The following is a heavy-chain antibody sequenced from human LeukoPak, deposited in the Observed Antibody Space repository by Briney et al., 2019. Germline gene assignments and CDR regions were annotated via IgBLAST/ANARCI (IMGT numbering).Heavy chain of an antibody. CDR2: INHSGST. D-gene: IGHD2-2*02. Sequence: PSETLSLTCAVYGGSFSGYYWSWIRQPPGKGLEWIGEINHSGSTNYNPSLKSRVTISVDTSKNQFSLKLSSVTAADTAVYYCARVLGYCSSTSCYTAVGAFDIWGQGTMVTVSS. CDR1: GGSFSGYY. J-gene: IGHJ3*02. CDR3: ARVLGYCSSTSCYTAVGAFDI. V-gene: IGHV4-34*01.